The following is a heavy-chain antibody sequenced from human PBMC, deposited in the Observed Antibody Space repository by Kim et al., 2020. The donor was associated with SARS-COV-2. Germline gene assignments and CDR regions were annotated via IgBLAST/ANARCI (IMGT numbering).Heavy chain of an antibody. D-gene: IGHD5-18*01. J-gene: IGHJ4*02. V-gene: IGHV5-51*01. Sequence: PSFQGQVTISADKSISTAYLQWSSLKASDTAMYYCARTNSWIQLEGSDYWGQGTLVTVSS. CDR3: ARTNSWIQLEGSDY.